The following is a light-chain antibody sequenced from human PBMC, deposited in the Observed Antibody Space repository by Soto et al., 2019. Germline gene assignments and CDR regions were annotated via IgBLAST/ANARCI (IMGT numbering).Light chain of an antibody. J-gene: IGLJ2*01. CDR3: CSYRSSSTLVV. Sequence: QSALTQPASVSGSPGQSITISCTGTSGDVDDYNYVSWYQQHPGKAPKLMIYEVSNRPSGVSSRFSGSKSGDTASLTISGLQAEDEANYYCCSYRSSSTLVVFGGGTKVTVL. CDR2: EVS. CDR1: SGDVDDYNY. V-gene: IGLV2-14*01.